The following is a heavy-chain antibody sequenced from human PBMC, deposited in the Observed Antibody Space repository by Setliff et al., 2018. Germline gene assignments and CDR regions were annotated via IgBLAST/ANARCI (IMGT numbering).Heavy chain of an antibody. CDR2: ISYSGTP. D-gene: IGHD2-2*01. Sequence: LSLTCTVSDDSFTSSRYYWGWIRQAPGSGLEWIGSISYSGTPYYNASVESRVTISIDTSRNQFSLELRSVTAADTATYYCARGYCSSPSCFFAGWFDPWGQGTLVTVSS. CDR3: ARGYCSSPSCFFAGWFDP. V-gene: IGHV4-39*01. J-gene: IGHJ5*02. CDR1: DDSFTSSRYY.